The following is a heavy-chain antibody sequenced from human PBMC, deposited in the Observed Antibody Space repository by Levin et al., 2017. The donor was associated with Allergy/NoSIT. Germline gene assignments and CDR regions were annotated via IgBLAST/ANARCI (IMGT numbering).Heavy chain of an antibody. D-gene: IGHD4-17*01. V-gene: IGHV3-23*01. CDR3: VKEMTTVIPVFDY. CDR2: ITNSGRT. CDR1: GFTFSNSA. J-gene: IGHJ4*02. Sequence: LSLTCAASGFTFSNSAMSWVRQAPGKGLEWVSAITNSGRTYYADSVKGRFTVSRDNSKNMLYLQMNSLRADDTAVYYCVKEMTTVIPVFDYWGQGTLVTVSS.